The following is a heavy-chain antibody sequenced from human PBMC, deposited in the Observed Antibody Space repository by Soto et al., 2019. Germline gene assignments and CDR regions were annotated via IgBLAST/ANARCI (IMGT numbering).Heavy chain of an antibody. V-gene: IGHV3-20*01. Sequence: PGGSLRLSCAASGFTFDDYGMSWVRQAPGKGLEWVSGINWNGGSTGYADSVKGRFTISRDNAKNSLYLQMNSLRAEDTALYHCGCYGDYDKSAFDIWGQGTMVTVSS. CDR1: GFTFDDYG. CDR3: GCYGDYDKSAFDI. D-gene: IGHD4-17*01. CDR2: INWNGGST. J-gene: IGHJ3*02.